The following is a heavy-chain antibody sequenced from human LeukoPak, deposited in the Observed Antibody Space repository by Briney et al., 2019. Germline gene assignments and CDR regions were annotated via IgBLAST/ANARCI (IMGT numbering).Heavy chain of an antibody. CDR1: GFTFSSYG. CDR3: AKDTNLLCQAFDY. D-gene: IGHD3-10*01. Sequence: GGSLRLSCAASGFTFSSYGMHWVRQAPGKGLEWVAVISYDGSNKYYADSVKGRFTISRDNSKNTLYLQMNSLRAEDTAVYYCAKDTNLLCQAFDYWGQGTLVTVSS. J-gene: IGHJ4*02. V-gene: IGHV3-30*18. CDR2: ISYDGSNK.